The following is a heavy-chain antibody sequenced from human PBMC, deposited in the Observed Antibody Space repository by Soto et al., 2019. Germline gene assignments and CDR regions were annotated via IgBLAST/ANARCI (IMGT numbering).Heavy chain of an antibody. J-gene: IGHJ4*02. V-gene: IGHV3-7*01. D-gene: IGHD3-10*01. Sequence: EVLLVESGGGLVQPGGSLTLSCAASRFTFGSYWMNWVRQAPGKGLEWVANIKGEGSEKYYVDSVEGRFTISRDNTKNSLDLQMNSLRVKDTAVYYCAAGFPPDFWGQGTLVTVSS. CDR2: IKGEGSEK. CDR3: AAGFPPDF. CDR1: RFTFGSYW.